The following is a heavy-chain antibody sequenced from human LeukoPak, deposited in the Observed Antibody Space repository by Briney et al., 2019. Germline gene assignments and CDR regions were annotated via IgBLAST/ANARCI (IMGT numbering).Heavy chain of an antibody. CDR3: ARDRLRYFDPHLGAKNWFDP. V-gene: IGHV3-21*01. D-gene: IGHD3-9*01. CDR2: ISSSSYI. J-gene: IGHJ5*02. CDR1: GFTFSSYS. Sequence: GGSLRLSCAASGFTFSSYSMNWVRQAPGKGLEWVSSISSSSYIYYADSVKGRFTISRDNAKNSLYLQMNSLRAEDTAVYYCARDRLRYFDPHLGAKNWFDPWGQGTLVTVSS.